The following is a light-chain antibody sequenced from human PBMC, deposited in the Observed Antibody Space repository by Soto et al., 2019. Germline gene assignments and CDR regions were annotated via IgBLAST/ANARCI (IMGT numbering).Light chain of an antibody. J-gene: IGKJ5*01. CDR1: QTINTY. V-gene: IGKV1-39*01. CDR2: VAS. Sequence: DIQMTQSPSSLSASVGDRVTITCRARQTINTYLNWYQQTPGKAPKLLIYVASTLQSGVSSRFGGSGSGTDFTLTIGSLQPEDFATYYCQQSYSFPITFGQGTRLEIK. CDR3: QQSYSFPIT.